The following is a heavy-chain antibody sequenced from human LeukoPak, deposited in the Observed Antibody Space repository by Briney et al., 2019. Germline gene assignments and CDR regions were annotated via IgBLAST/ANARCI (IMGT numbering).Heavy chain of an antibody. CDR2: IWYDGSNK. J-gene: IGHJ4*02. CDR3: ARDTRTFDY. CDR1: GFTFSSYG. Sequence: PGGSLRLSCAASGFTFSSYGMHWVRQAPGKGLEWVAVIWYDGSNKYYADSVKGRFTISRDNAKNSLFLQMNSLRPEDTAVYYCARDTRTFDYWGQGTLVTVSS. V-gene: IGHV3-33*01. D-gene: IGHD1-26*01.